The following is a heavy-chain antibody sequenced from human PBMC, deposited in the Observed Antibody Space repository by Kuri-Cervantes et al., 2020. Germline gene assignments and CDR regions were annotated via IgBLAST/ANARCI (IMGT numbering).Heavy chain of an antibody. J-gene: IGHJ4*02. V-gene: IGHV4-4*07. CDR3: AGGEYYYDSSGVK. CDR1: DGSISSYY. CDR2: IYSGGST. D-gene: IGHD3-22*01. Sequence: ESLKISCTVSDGSISSYYWSWIRQPAGKGLEWIGRIYSGGSTNYNPSLNDRVTMSVDTSKNQFSLKLSSVTAADTAVYYCAGGEYYYDSSGVKWGQGTLVTVSS.